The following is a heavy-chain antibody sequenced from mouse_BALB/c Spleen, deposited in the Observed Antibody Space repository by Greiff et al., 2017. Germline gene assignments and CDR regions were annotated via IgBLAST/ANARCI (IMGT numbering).Heavy chain of an antibody. J-gene: IGHJ4*01. V-gene: IGHV2-6-4*01. CDR3: ARGLGQERNAMDY. CDR1: GFSLSRYS. Sequence: QVQLQQSGPGLVAPSQSLSITCTVSGFSLSRYSVHWVRQPPGKGLEWLGVIWGVGSTDYNSALKSRLSISKDNSKSQVFLKMNSLQTDDTAMYYCARGLGQERNAMDYWGQGTSVTVSS. D-gene: IGHD4-1*01. CDR2: IWGVGST.